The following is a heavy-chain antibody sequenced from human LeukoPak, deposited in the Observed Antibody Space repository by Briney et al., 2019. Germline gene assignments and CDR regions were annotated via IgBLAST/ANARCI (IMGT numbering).Heavy chain of an antibody. J-gene: IGHJ3*02. D-gene: IGHD3/OR15-3a*01. CDR2: IYYTGST. Sequence: PSETLSLTCTVSGGSTSTYYWSWIRQPPGKGLEWIGYIYYTGSTNYNPSLKSRVTVSVDSSKNHFSLKLSSVTAADSAIYYCARVEDWRSAFDIWGQGTVVTVSS. CDR3: ARVEDWRSAFDI. CDR1: GGSTSTYY. V-gene: IGHV4-59*01.